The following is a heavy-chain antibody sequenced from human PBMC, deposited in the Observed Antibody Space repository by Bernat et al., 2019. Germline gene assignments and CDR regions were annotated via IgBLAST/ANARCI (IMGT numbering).Heavy chain of an antibody. V-gene: IGHV3-33*01. J-gene: IGHJ4*02. CDR2: ICYDGSNR. CDR1: GSTFSRYG. CDR3: ARPRESYGSGSYPFDY. D-gene: IGHD3-10*01. Sequence: QVQLVESGGGVVQPGGSLRLSCAASGSTFSRYGMHWVRQAPGKGLEWVAIICYDGSNRYHADSVKGRFTISRDNSKNTLYLQMNSLRAEDTAVYYCARPRESYGSGSYPFDYWGQGTLVTVSS.